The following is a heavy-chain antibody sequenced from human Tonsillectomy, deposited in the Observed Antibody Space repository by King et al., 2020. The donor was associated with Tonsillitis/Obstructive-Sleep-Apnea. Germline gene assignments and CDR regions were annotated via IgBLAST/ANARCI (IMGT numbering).Heavy chain of an antibody. D-gene: IGHD5-18*01. J-gene: IGHJ6*02. V-gene: IGHV3-30*18. CDR1: GFTFSSYG. Sequence: VQLVESGGGVVQPGRSLRVSCAASGFTFSSYGMHWVRQAPGKGLEWVAFISYDGSNKYYADSVKGRFTISRYNSKNTLYLQMNSLRAEDTAVYYCAKDQRGYSYGYGDQYGLDVWGQGTTVTVSS. CDR3: AKDQRGYSYGYGDQYGLDV. CDR2: ISYDGSNK.